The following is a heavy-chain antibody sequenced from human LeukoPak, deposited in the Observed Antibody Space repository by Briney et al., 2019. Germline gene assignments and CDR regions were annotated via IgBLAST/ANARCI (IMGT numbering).Heavy chain of an antibody. Sequence: SVKVSCKASGGTFSSYAISWVRQAPGQGLEWMGRIIPILGIANYAQKFQGRVTITADKSTSTAYMELSSLRSEDTAVYYCASISGMTTEVDYWGQGTLVTVSS. J-gene: IGHJ4*02. CDR1: GGTFSSYA. V-gene: IGHV1-69*04. CDR2: IIPILGIA. CDR3: ASISGMTTEVDY. D-gene: IGHD4-17*01.